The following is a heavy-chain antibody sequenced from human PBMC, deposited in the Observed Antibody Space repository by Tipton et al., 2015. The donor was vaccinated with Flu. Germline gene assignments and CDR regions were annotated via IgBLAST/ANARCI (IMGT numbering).Heavy chain of an antibody. CDR1: GGSISSSSYY. CDR3: ARLYYDILTGSYYFDY. Sequence: TLSLTCTVSGGSISSSSYYWGWIRQPPGKGLEWIGSIYYSGSTYYNPSLKSRVTISVDTSKNQFSLKLSSVTAADTAGYYCARLYYDILTGSYYFDYWGQGTLVTVSS. CDR2: IYYSGST. V-gene: IGHV4-39*07. J-gene: IGHJ4*02. D-gene: IGHD3-9*01.